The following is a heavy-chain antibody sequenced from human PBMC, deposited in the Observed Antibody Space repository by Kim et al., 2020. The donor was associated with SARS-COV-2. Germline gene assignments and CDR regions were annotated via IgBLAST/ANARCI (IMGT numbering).Heavy chain of an antibody. D-gene: IGHD3-3*02. V-gene: IGHV3-23*01. Sequence: ADSVKGRFTISRDNSKNTLYLQMNSLRAEDTAVYYCAKESPFRYYGMDVWGQGTTVTVSS. CDR3: AKESPFRYYGMDV. J-gene: IGHJ6*02.